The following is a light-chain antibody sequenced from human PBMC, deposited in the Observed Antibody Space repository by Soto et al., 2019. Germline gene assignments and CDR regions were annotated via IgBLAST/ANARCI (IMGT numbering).Light chain of an antibody. CDR2: AAS. CDR3: QKYNSAPNT. J-gene: IGKJ2*01. Sequence: DVQITQSPSSLSASVGDRVTITCRASRDISSSLAWYQQKPGKVPKLLIYAASTLHAGVKSRFSGSGSGTFFTLTINSLQPEDVATYYCQKYNSAPNTFGRGTRLEIK. V-gene: IGKV1-27*01. CDR1: RDISSS.